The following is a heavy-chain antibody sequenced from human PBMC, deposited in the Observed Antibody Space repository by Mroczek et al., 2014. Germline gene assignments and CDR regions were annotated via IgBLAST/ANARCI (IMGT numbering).Heavy chain of an antibody. CDR1: GFTFSSYS. J-gene: IGHJ6*02. Sequence: VQLVESGGGLVQPGGSLRLSCAASGFTFSSYSMNWVRQAPGKGLEWVSYISSSSSTIYYADSVKGRFTISRDNAKNSLYLQMNSLRAEDTAVYYCASLPAANMGNYYYYYGMDVWGQGTTVTVSS. V-gene: IGHV3-48*01. CDR3: ASLPAANMGNYYYYYGMDV. D-gene: IGHD2-2*01. CDR2: ISSSSSTI.